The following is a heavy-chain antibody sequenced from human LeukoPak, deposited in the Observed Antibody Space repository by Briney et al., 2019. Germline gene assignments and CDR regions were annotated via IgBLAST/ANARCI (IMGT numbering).Heavy chain of an antibody. D-gene: IGHD5-18*01. Sequence: PGGSLRLSCPASGITFSNYAMTWVRQAPGKGLEWVSAISSSGGSTYYADSVKGRFTISRDNSKNTLYLQMNSLRAEDTAVYYCVRIQLLRYFDYWGQGTLVTVSS. CDR1: GITFSNYA. CDR2: ISSSGGST. V-gene: IGHV3-23*01. CDR3: VRIQLLRYFDY. J-gene: IGHJ4*02.